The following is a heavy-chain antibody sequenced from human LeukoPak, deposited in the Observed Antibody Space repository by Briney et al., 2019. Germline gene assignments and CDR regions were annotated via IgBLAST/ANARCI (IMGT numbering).Heavy chain of an antibody. CDR3: ARDKYVGSGSYYYYYGMDV. CDR1: GFTFSSYW. V-gene: IGHV3-7*01. D-gene: IGHD3-10*01. Sequence: GGSLRLSCAASGFTFSSYWMSWVRQAPGKGLEWVANIKQDGSEKYYVDSVKGRFTISRDNAKNSLYLQMNSLRAEDTAVYYCARDKYVGSGSYYYYYGMDVWGQGTTVTVSS. CDR2: IKQDGSEK. J-gene: IGHJ6*02.